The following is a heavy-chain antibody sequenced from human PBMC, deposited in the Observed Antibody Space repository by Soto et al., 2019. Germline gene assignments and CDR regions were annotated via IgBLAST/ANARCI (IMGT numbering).Heavy chain of an antibody. Sequence: NPSDTLSLTRTVSGGSISSSSYYWGWIRQPPGKGLEWIGSIYYSGSTYYNPSLKSRVTISVDTSKNQFSLKLSSVTAADTAVYYCARPRYSYGDFDYWGQGPLVPVS. V-gene: IGHV4-39*01. CDR3: ARPRYSYGDFDY. CDR2: IYYSGST. D-gene: IGHD5-18*01. J-gene: IGHJ4*02. CDR1: GGSISSSSYY.